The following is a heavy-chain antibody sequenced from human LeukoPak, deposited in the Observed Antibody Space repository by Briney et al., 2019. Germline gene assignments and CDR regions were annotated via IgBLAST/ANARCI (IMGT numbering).Heavy chain of an antibody. Sequence: PGGSLRLSCAASGFTFGSFWMHWVRQAPGKGLVWVSRISSDGSTTTYADSVRGRFTISRDNAKNTLYLQMNSLRAEDTAVYYCLRDVIRGDQGTLVTVSS. CDR2: ISSDGSTT. J-gene: IGHJ4*02. V-gene: IGHV3-74*01. CDR1: GFTFGSFW. D-gene: IGHD4-17*01. CDR3: LRDVIR.